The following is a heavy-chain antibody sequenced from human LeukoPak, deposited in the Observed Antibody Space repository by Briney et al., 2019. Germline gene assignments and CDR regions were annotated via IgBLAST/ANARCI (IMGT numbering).Heavy chain of an antibody. D-gene: IGHD6-13*01. J-gene: IGHJ4*02. CDR2: IYYSGST. Sequence: SETLSLTCTVSGGSISSYYWSWIRQPPGKGLEWIGYIYYSGSTNYNPSLKSRVPMSVDTSKNQFSLKLSSVTAADTAVYYCARHDAAAYRGYFDYWGQGTLVTVSS. CDR3: ARHDAAAYRGYFDY. CDR1: GGSISSYY. V-gene: IGHV4-59*08.